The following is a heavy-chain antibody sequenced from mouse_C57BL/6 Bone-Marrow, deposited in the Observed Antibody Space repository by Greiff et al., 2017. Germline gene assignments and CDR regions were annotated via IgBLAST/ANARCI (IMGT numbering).Heavy chain of an antibody. CDR2: IFPGSGGT. D-gene: IGHD1-1*01. CDR1: GYTFTDYY. CDR3: ARPGYDSSSLDY. J-gene: IGHJ2*01. Sequence: QVQLQQSGPELVKPGASVKISCKASGYTFTDYYINWVKQRPGQGLAWIGWIFPGSGGTYYNEKFKGKATLTVDKSSSTAYMLLSSLTSEDSAVYFCARPGYDSSSLDYWGQGTTRTVSS. V-gene: IGHV1-75*01.